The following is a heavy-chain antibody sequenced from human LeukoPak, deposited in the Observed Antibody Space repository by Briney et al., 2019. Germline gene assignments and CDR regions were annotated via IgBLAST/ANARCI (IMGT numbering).Heavy chain of an antibody. J-gene: IGHJ4*02. D-gene: IGHD6-19*01. Sequence: GGSLRLSCTASGFSFSGHWMHWARQLPGKGLVWVSRISPTGSTTSYADSVKGRFTVSRDNAKNSLYLQMNSLRVEDTAFYYCAKDNRRHYTSGPNPDSLHWGQGALVTVSS. V-gene: IGHV3-74*01. CDR2: ISPTGSTT. CDR1: GFSFSGHW. CDR3: AKDNRRHYTSGPNPDSLH.